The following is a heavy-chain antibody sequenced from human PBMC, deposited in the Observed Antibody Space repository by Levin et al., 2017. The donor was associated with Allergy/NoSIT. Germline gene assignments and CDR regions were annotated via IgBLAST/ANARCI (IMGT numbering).Heavy chain of an antibody. CDR3: AKDDDIVCMDV. Sequence: GGSLRLSCAASGFTFSSYGMHWVRQAPGKGLEWVAVISYDGSNKYYADSVKGRFTISRDNSKNTLYLQMNSLRAEDTAVYYCAKDDDIVCMDVWGQGTTVTVSS. CDR1: GFTFSSYG. V-gene: IGHV3-30*18. J-gene: IGHJ6*02. CDR2: ISYDGSNK. D-gene: IGHD2-15*01.